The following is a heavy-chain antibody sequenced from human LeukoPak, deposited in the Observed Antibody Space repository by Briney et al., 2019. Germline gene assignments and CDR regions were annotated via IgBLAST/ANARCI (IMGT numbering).Heavy chain of an antibody. D-gene: IGHD3-9*01. J-gene: IGHJ5*02. CDR2: VNPSGGST. CDR1: GYTFTGYY. Sequence: ASVKVSCKASGYTFTGYYMHWVRQAPGQGLEWMGIVNPSGGSTSYAQKFQGRVTMTRDTSTSTVYMELSSLRSEDTAVYYCARTKIVLRYFDWFDPWGQGTLVTVSS. V-gene: IGHV1-46*01. CDR3: ARTKIVLRYFDWFDP.